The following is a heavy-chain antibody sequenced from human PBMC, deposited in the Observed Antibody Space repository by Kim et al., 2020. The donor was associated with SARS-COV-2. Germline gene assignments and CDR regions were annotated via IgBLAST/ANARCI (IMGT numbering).Heavy chain of an antibody. D-gene: IGHD3-10*01. J-gene: IGHJ3*02. V-gene: IGHV4-31*03. CDR2: IYYSGST. CDR3: ARGGRPSLGDAFDI. CDR1: GGSISSGGYY. Sequence: SETLSLTCTVSGGSISSGGYYWSWIRQHPGKGLEWIGYIYYSGSTYYNPSLKSRVTISVDTSKNQFSLKLSSVTAADTAVYYCARGGRPSLGDAFDIWGQGTMVTVSS.